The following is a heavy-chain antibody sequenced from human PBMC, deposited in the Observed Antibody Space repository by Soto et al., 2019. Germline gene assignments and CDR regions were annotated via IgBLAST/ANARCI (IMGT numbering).Heavy chain of an antibody. D-gene: IGHD2-8*01. Sequence: ASVKVSCKASGYTFTSYGISWVRQAPGQGLEWMGWISAYNGNTNYAQKLQGRVTMTTDTSTSTAYMELRSLRSDDTAVYYCARVGDIVLMVYATYCYYYGMDVWGQGTTVTVSS. CDR1: GYTFTSYG. J-gene: IGHJ6*02. CDR3: ARVGDIVLMVYATYCYYYGMDV. CDR2: ISAYNGNT. V-gene: IGHV1-18*01.